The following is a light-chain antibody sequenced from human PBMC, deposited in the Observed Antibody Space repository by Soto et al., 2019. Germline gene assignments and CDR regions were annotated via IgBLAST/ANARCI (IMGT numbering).Light chain of an antibody. CDR1: QIVATN. V-gene: IGKV3D-15*01. J-gene: IGKJ4*01. Sequence: VMTQSPANVSVSPGEGVTLFCRASQIVATNLAWYQLKPGQAPRLLIYSSSTRATGLPATFSGSGSGTQFSLTISSLQPGDSAVYYCQQYYQWGLSFGGGTKVEI. CDR3: QQYYQWGLS. CDR2: SSS.